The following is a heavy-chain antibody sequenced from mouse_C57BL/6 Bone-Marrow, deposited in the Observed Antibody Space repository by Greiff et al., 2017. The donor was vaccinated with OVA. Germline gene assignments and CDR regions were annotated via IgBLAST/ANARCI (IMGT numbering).Heavy chain of an antibody. V-gene: IGHV5-6*02. CDR1: GFTFSSYG. Sequence: EVKLMESGGDLVKPGGSLKLSCAASGFTFSSYGMFWVRQTPDKRLEWVATISSGGSYTYYPDSVKGRFTISRDNAKNTLYLQMSSLKSEDTAMYYCARRYFDVWGTGTTVTVSS. CDR2: ISSGGSYT. J-gene: IGHJ1*03. CDR3: ARRYFDV.